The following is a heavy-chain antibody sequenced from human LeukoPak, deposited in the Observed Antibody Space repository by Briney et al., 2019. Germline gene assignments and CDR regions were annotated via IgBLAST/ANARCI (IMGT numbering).Heavy chain of an antibody. D-gene: IGHD1-1*01. CDR2: IMQDGSEK. CDR3: VSTATFDY. V-gene: IGHV3-7*02. CDR1: GFNFGGYW. J-gene: IGHJ4*02. Sequence: GGSLRLACAASGFNFGGYWMSWVRQAPGKGLEWVANIMQDGSEKFYVDSVKGRFTISRDNAKNSLFLEMNSLRVDDTAVYYCVSTATFDYWGQGTLVSVSS.